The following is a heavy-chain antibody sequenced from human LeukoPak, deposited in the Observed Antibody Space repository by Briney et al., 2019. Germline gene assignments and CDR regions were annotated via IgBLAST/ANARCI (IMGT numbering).Heavy chain of an antibody. V-gene: IGHV3-23*01. CDR3: ASSTYGDYVFDY. Sequence: GGSLRLSCAASGFTFSSYAMSWVRQAPGKGLEWVSAISGSGGSTYYADSVKGRFTISRDNSKNMLYLQMNSLRAEDTAVYYCASSTYGDYVFDYWGQGTLVTVSS. J-gene: IGHJ4*02. CDR2: ISGSGGST. CDR1: GFTFSSYA. D-gene: IGHD4-17*01.